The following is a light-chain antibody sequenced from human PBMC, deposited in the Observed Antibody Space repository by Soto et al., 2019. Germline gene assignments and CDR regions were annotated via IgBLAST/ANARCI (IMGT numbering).Light chain of an antibody. CDR1: QSISTY. Sequence: DIQMTQSPSSLSASVGDRVTITCRASQSISTYLNWYQQTLGKAPKLLIYAASSLQSGVPSRFSGSGSGTDFTLTISSLQPEDIATYYCQQSYTTLITFGQGTRLEIK. CDR3: QQSYTTLIT. J-gene: IGKJ5*01. CDR2: AAS. V-gene: IGKV1-39*01.